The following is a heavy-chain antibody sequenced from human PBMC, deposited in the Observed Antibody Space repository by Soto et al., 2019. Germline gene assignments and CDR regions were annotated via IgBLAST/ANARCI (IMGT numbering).Heavy chain of an antibody. CDR3: AREYSWLGIYYFAY. V-gene: IGHV1-18*01. D-gene: IGHD6-19*01. J-gene: IGHJ4*02. CDR1: GYTFTSYG. CDR2: ISAYNGNT. Sequence: QVQLVQSGAEVKKPGASVKVSCKASGYTFTSYGISWVRQAPGQGLEWMGWISAYNGNTNYAQKLQGRGTMTTDTSTITDYMELRSLRSDDTSVYYCAREYSWLGIYYFAYWGQGTLVTVSS.